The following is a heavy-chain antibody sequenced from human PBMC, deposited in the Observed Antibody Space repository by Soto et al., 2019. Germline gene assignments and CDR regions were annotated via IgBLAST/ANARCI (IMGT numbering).Heavy chain of an antibody. CDR1: GGSISSGGYY. CDR2: IYYNGST. CDR3: AIMNYDILTGYPYFDY. V-gene: IGHV4-31*03. D-gene: IGHD3-9*01. J-gene: IGHJ4*02. Sequence: PSETLSLTCTVSGGSISSGGYYWSWIRQHPGKGLEWIGYIYYNGSTYYNPSLKSRVTISVDTSKNQFSLKLSSVTAADTAVYYCAIMNYDILTGYPYFDYWGQGTLVTVSS.